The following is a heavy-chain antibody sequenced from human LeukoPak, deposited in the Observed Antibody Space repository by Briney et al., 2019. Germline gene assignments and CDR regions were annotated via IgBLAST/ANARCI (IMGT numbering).Heavy chain of an antibody. CDR1: GGSISSYY. Sequence: SETLSLTCTVSGGSISSYYWSWIRQPPGKGLEWIGYIYYSGSTNFNPSLKSRVTISVDTSKDQFSLKMSSVTAADTAVYFCARGGPPGYYYDYYMDVWGKGTTVTISS. J-gene: IGHJ6*03. CDR2: IYYSGST. CDR3: ARGGPPGYYYDYYMDV. V-gene: IGHV4-59*01.